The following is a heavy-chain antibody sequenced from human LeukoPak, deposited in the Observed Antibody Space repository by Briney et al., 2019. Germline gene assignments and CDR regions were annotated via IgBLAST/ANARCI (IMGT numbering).Heavy chain of an antibody. D-gene: IGHD4-17*01. J-gene: IGHJ5*02. Sequence: SQTLSLTCTVSGGSISSGGYYWSWIRQPPGKGLEWIGYIYHSGSTYYNPSLKSRVTISVDTSKNQFSLKLSSVTAADTAVYYCAREADGDYEGWFDPWGQGTLVTVSS. CDR2: IYHSGST. V-gene: IGHV4-30-2*01. CDR1: GGSISSGGYY. CDR3: AREADGDYEGWFDP.